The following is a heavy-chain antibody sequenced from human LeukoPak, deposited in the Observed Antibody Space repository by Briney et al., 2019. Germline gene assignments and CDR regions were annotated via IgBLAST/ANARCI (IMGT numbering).Heavy chain of an antibody. CDR3: ARGRYYDSSGSTFDY. CDR1: GFTFSSYA. CDR2: ISYDGNNK. J-gene: IGHJ4*02. V-gene: IGHV3-30-3*01. D-gene: IGHD3-22*01. Sequence: GGSLRLSCAASGFTFSSYAMHWVRQAPGKGLEWVAVISYDGNNKYYGDSVKGRFTISRDNSKNTLYLQMNSLRAEDTGVYYCARGRYYDSSGSTFDYWGQGTLVTVSS.